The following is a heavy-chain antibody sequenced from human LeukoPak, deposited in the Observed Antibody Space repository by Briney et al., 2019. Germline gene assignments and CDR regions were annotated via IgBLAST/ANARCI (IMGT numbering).Heavy chain of an antibody. D-gene: IGHD4-17*01. J-gene: IGHJ4*02. V-gene: IGHV1-18*01. CDR2: ISAYNGNT. CDR3: ARETTVTTDFDY. CDR1: GYTFTSYG. Sequence: GASVKVSXKASGYTFTSYGISWVRQAPGQGLEWMGWISAYNGNTNYAQKLQGRVTMTTDTSTSTVYMELRSLRSDDTAVYYCARETTVTTDFDYWGQGTLVTVSS.